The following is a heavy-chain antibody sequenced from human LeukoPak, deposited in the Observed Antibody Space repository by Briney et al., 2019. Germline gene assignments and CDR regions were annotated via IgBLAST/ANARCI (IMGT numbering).Heavy chain of an antibody. Sequence: GASVKVSCKASGYTFTSYGISWVRQAPGQGLEWMGWISAYNGNTNYAQKLQGRVTMTTDTSTSTAYMELRSLRSDDTAVYYCARRAVADTLSAYYFGYWGQGTLVTVSS. CDR2: ISAYNGNT. CDR1: GYTFTSYG. J-gene: IGHJ4*02. D-gene: IGHD6-19*01. V-gene: IGHV1-18*01. CDR3: ARRAVADTLSAYYFGY.